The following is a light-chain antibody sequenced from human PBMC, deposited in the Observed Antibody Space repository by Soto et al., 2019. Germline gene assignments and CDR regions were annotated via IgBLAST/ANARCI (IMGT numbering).Light chain of an antibody. V-gene: IGKV1-5*01. CDR2: DAS. Sequence: DIQMTQSPSTLSASVGDRVTITCRASKSISSWLAWYQQKPGKAPKVLIRDASTLESGVPSRFSGGGSGTEFTLTITSLQPDDFATYYCQEYTTFSTTFGQGNKV. J-gene: IGKJ1*01. CDR1: KSISSW. CDR3: QEYTTFSTT.